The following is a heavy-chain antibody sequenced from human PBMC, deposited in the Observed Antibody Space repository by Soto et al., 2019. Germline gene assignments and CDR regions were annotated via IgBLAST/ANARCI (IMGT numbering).Heavy chain of an antibody. D-gene: IGHD3-10*02. CDR1: NDSIRSDNW. J-gene: IGHJ4*02. V-gene: IGHV4-4*02. Sequence: QVHLQESGPGLVKPSETLSLTCSVSNDSIRSDNWWSWVRQPPGKGLEWIGEIFHSGSSNNNPSLKSRVTLSVDKTKNEFSLKLNSVTAADTALYYCARRLFVRGTLGYYDYWGQGTLVTVSS. CDR3: ARRLFVRGTLGYYDY. CDR2: IFHSGSS.